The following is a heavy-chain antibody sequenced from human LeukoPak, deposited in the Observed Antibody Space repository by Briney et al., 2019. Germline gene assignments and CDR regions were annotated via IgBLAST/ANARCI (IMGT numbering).Heavy chain of an antibody. J-gene: IGHJ4*02. CDR1: GGTFSSYA. CDR3: ARLDSSGWYYFDY. V-gene: IGHV1-69*04. D-gene: IGHD6-19*01. Sequence: SVKVSCKASGGTFSSYAISWVRQAPGQGLEWMGRITPIFGIANYAQKFQGRVTITADKSTSTAYMELSSLRSEDTAVYYCARLDSSGWYYFDYWGQGTLVTVSS. CDR2: ITPIFGIA.